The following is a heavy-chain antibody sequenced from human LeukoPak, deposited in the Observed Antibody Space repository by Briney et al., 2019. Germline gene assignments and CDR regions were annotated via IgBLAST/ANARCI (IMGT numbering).Heavy chain of an antibody. CDR2: IYYSGST. J-gene: IGHJ4*02. CDR3: ARALYYYDSSGAYFDY. D-gene: IGHD3-22*01. V-gene: IGHV4-61*01. CDR1: GGSVSSGSYY. Sequence: SETLSLTCTVSGGSVSSGSYYWSWIRQPPGKGLEWIGYIYYSGSTNYNPSLKSRVTISVDTSKNQFSLKLSSVTAADTAVYYCARALYYYDSSGAYFDYWGQGTLVTVSS.